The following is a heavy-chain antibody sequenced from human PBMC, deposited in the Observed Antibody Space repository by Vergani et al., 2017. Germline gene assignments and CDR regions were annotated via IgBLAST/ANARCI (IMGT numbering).Heavy chain of an antibody. CDR3: VKDAGGYENFFDS. V-gene: IGHV3-23*01. Sequence: EVQLLESGGSLKQPGGSVRLSCAASGFTFSTYAMHWVCQAQGKGLEWVSALTGGGGSTYYADSFNGRIIISTDYSRDTLYLQMNSLRPEDTATYYCVKDAGGYENFFDSWGQGTLVTVSS. D-gene: IGHD5-12*01. CDR1: GFTFSTYA. CDR2: LTGGGGST. J-gene: IGHJ4*02.